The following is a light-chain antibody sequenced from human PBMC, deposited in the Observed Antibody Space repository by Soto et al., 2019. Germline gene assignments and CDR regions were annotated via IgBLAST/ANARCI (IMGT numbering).Light chain of an antibody. V-gene: IGKV3-15*01. CDR1: RSVSSN. CDR3: QHYNNWPRT. Sequence: EIVMTQSPATLSVSPGERATLSYRASRSVSSNLAWYQQKPGQAPRLLIYGASTRATGIPARFSGSGSGTEFTLTISSLQSEDFAVYYCQHYNNWPRTFGQGTKVEIK. CDR2: GAS. J-gene: IGKJ1*01.